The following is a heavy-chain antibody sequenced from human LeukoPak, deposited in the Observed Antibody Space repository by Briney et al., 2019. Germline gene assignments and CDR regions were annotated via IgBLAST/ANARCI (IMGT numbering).Heavy chain of an antibody. CDR2: IIPIFGTA. J-gene: IGHJ6*03. Sequence: SVKVSCKASGGTFSSYAISWVRQAPGQGLEWMGGIIPIFGTANYAQKFQGRVTISADESTITAYMELRSLRSETTAVYYCARDSGIAVGYYYYYYYMDVWGKGTTVTVSS. CDR3: ARDSGIAVGYYYYYYYMDV. CDR1: GGTFSSYA. D-gene: IGHD6-19*01. V-gene: IGHV1-69*13.